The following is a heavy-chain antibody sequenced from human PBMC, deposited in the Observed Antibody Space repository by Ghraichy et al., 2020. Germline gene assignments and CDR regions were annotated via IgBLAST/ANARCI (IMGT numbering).Heavy chain of an antibody. Sequence: GGSLRLSCAASGFTFSSYAMSWVRQAPGKGLEWVSAISGSGGSTYYADSVKGRFTISRDNSKNTLYLQMNSLRAEDTAVYYCAKIPLYDFWSGYWGNNDAFDIWGQGTMVTVSS. CDR1: GFTFSSYA. J-gene: IGHJ3*02. D-gene: IGHD3-3*01. CDR3: AKIPLYDFWSGYWGNNDAFDI. V-gene: IGHV3-23*01. CDR2: ISGSGGST.